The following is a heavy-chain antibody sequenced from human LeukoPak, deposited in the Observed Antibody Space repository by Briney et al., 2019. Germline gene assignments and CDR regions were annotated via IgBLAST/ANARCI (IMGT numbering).Heavy chain of an antibody. CDR2: INPNSGGT. D-gene: IGHD3-9*01. V-gene: IGHV1-2*02. CDR3: ATSYYDILTGYYSPFDY. Sequence: ASVKVSCKASGYTFTGYYMHWVRQAPGQGLEWMGWINPNSGGTNYAQKFQGRVTMTRDTSISTAYMELSRLRSDDTAVYYCATSYYDILTGYYSPFDYWGQGTLVTVSS. CDR1: GYTFTGYY. J-gene: IGHJ4*02.